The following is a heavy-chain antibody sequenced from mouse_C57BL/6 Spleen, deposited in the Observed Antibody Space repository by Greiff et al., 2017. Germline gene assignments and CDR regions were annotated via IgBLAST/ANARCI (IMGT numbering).Heavy chain of an antibody. V-gene: IGHV5-6*01. J-gene: IGHJ3*01. CDR2: ISSGGSYT. CDR3: ARLPFAY. Sequence: EVKVVESGGDLVKPGGSLKLSCAASGFTFSSYGLSWVRQTPDKRLEWVATISSGGSYTYYPDSVKGRFTISRDNAKNTLYLQRSSLKAEDTDMCYCARLPFAYWGQGTLVTVSA. CDR1: GFTFSSYG.